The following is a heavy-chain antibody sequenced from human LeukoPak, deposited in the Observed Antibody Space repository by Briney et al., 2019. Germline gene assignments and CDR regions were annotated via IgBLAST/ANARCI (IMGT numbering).Heavy chain of an antibody. CDR2: LSEDGSKK. CDR3: TRGLAYSFDI. D-gene: IGHD3-10*01. Sequence: GGSLRLSCAASGFSFNNYWMRWGRQAPEKGLEWVADLSEDGSKKNYVDSVKGRFTISRDNAKNSLYLQMNSLRAEDTAVYYCTRGLAYSFDIWGQGTMVTVSS. CDR1: GFSFNNYW. V-gene: IGHV3-7*01. J-gene: IGHJ3*02.